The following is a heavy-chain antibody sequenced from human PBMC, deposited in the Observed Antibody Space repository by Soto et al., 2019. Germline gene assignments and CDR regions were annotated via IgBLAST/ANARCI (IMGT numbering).Heavy chain of an antibody. CDR2: ISHIGSV. D-gene: IGHD6-19*01. V-gene: IGHV4-4*02. J-gene: IGHJ4*02. CDR3: ARSFGWYAIDY. Sequence: QVLLQESGPGLVQPSGTLSLSCVVSGVSISSNYYWGWVRQPPGKGLEWLGDISHIGSVNYNPSLKGRGTISMDKCQNQCALKVNSVTAADTAVYYCARSFGWYAIDYWGQGTLVIVSS. CDR1: GVSISSNYY.